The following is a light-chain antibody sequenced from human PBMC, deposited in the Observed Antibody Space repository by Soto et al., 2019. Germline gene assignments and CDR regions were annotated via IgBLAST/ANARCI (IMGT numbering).Light chain of an antibody. Sequence: DVQLTQSPSFLSASIGDRVTITCRASQGISTYLAWYQQKPGKAPKLLIYAASTLQSGTPSRFSGSGSGTEFTLTITSLKPEDFATYCCQQFNSYPPDTFGQGTKLEIK. J-gene: IGKJ2*01. V-gene: IGKV1-9*01. CDR1: QGISTY. CDR2: AAS. CDR3: QQFNSYPPDT.